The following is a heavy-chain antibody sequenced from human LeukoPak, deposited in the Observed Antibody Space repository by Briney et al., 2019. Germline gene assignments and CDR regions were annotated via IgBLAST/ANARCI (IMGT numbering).Heavy chain of an antibody. CDR3: ARGGSSWYDPGGIQDY. V-gene: IGHV1-2*02. CDR1: GYTFTGYY. J-gene: IGHJ4*02. D-gene: IGHD6-13*01. CDR2: INPNSGGT. Sequence: ASVKVSCKASGYTFTGYYMHWVRQAPGQGLEWMGWINPNSGGTNYAQKFQGRVTMTRDTSISTAYMELSRLRSDDTAVYYCARGGSSWYDPGGIQDYWGQGTLVTVSS.